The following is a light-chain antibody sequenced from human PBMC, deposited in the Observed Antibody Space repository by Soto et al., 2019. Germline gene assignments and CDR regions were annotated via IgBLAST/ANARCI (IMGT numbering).Light chain of an antibody. V-gene: IGKV4-1*01. CDR3: QQYRSLPKT. Sequence: DIEMTQSPDSLAVSLGERATINCKSTQSLFRSSNNKDYLAWYQQKPGQPPKLLIYWASTRESGVPDRFSGSGSGTDFTLTITSLQAEDVAVYYCQQYRSLPKTFGQGTKLEI. CDR1: QSLFRSSNNKDY. J-gene: IGKJ2*01. CDR2: WAS.